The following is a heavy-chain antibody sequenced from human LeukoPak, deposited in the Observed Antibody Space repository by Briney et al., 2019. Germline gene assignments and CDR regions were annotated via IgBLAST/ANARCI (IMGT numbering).Heavy chain of an antibody. CDR3: ARDSSRLCSNYGMDV. V-gene: IGHV1-69*01. D-gene: IGHD2-2*01. Sequence: ASVKVSCKASGGTFSSYAISWVRQAPGQGLEWMGGIIPIFGTANYAQKFQGRVTITADESTSTAYMELSSLRSEDTAVYYCARDSSRLCSNYGMDVWGQGTTVTVSS. CDR1: GGTFSSYA. CDR2: IIPIFGTA. J-gene: IGHJ6*02.